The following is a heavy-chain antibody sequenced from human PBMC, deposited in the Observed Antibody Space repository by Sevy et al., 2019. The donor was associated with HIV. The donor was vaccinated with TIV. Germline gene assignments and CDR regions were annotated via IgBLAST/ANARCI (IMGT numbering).Heavy chain of an antibody. CDR1: GDAFSGHH. CDR3: ARHTNFHFDY. CDR2: INPKSGGT. Sequence: ASVKVSCKVSGDAFSGHHMRWVRQAPGQGLEWVGWINPKSGGTNYAQNFQGRVTVTRDTSITTVYLELNRLTSDDTAVYYCARHTNFHFDYWGQGTLVTVSS. V-gene: IGHV1-2*02. J-gene: IGHJ4*02.